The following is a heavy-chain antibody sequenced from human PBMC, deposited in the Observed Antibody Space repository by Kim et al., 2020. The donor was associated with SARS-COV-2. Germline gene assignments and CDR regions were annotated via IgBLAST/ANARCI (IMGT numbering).Heavy chain of an antibody. CDR1: GGTFSSYA. V-gene: IGHV1-69*13. J-gene: IGHJ3*02. D-gene: IGHD5-18*01. CDR3: AHTPPGDAFDI. Sequence: SVKVSCKASGGTFSSYAISWVRQAPGQGREWMGGIIPIFGTANYAQKFQGRVTITADESTSTAYMEPSSLRSEDTADYYLAHTPPGDAFDIWGRGTMV. CDR2: IIPIFGTA.